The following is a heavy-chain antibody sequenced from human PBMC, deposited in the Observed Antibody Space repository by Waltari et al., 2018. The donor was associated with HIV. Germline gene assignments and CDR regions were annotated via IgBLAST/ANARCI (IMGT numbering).Heavy chain of an antibody. CDR1: GYTFTSYG. CDR2: ISAYNGNT. V-gene: IGHV1-18*01. CDR3: ARVGCSSASCYSGWFDP. J-gene: IGHJ5*02. D-gene: IGHD2-2*01. Sequence: QAQLAQSGAEVKKPGASVKVSCKASGYTFTSYGISLVRQAPGQGLEWLGWISAYNGNTNYAQKLQGRVTMTTDTSTSTAYMELRSLRSDDTAVYYCARVGCSSASCYSGWFDPWGQGTLVTVSS.